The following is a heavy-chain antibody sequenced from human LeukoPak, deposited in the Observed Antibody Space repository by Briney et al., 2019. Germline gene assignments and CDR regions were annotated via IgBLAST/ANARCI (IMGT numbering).Heavy chain of an antibody. CDR1: AYTFTGYY. V-gene: IGHV1-2*02. CDR2: INPHSGVT. CDR3: ARNYGSGDFDL. Sequence: ASVKVSCKTSAYTFTGYYILWVRQAPGQGLECVGWINPHSGVTTYAQNFQGRVTMTRDTSISTAYLELSGLKSDDTAVYYCARNYGSGDFDLWGQGTLVTVSS. J-gene: IGHJ4*02. D-gene: IGHD3-10*01.